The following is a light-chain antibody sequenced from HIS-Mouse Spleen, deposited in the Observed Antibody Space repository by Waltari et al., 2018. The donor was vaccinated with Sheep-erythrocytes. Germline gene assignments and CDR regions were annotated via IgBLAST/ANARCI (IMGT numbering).Light chain of an antibody. CDR1: RSNIGHHY. CDR3: GTWDSSLSAGV. J-gene: IGLJ3*02. CDR2: DNN. Sequence: QSVLTQPPSVSAAPGQKVTISCSGSRSNIGHHYVSGYQQLPGTAPKLLIYDNNKRPSGIPDRFSGSKSGTSATLGITGLQTGDEADYYCGTWDSSLSAGVFGGGTKLTVL. V-gene: IGLV1-51*01.